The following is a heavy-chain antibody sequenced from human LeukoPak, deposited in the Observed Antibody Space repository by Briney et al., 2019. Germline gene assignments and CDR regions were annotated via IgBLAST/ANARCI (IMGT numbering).Heavy chain of an antibody. CDR2: ISYDGSNK. Sequence: PGRSLRLSCAASGFTFSSHAMHWVRQAPGKGLEWVAVISYDGSNKYYADSVKGRFTISRDNSKNTLYLQMNSLRAEDTAVYYCARARSRYSSSWSRITDYWGQGTLVTVSS. CDR3: ARARSRYSSSWSRITDY. V-gene: IGHV3-30*04. CDR1: GFTFSSHA. D-gene: IGHD6-13*01. J-gene: IGHJ4*02.